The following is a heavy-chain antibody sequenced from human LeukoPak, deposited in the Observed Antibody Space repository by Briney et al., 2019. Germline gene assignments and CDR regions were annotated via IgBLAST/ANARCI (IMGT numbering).Heavy chain of an antibody. Sequence: GESLKISCKGSGYSFTSYWIGWVRQMPGKGLGWMGIIYPGDSDTRYSPSFQGQVTISADKSISTAYLQWSSLKASDTAMYYCAGQNYYYDSSGYFSSNAPFDYWGQGTLVTVSS. V-gene: IGHV5-51*01. CDR1: GYSFTSYW. CDR3: AGQNYYYDSSGYFSSNAPFDY. J-gene: IGHJ4*02. CDR2: IYPGDSDT. D-gene: IGHD3-22*01.